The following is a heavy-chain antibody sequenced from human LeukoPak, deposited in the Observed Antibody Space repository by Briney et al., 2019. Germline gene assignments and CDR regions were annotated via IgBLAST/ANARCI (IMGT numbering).Heavy chain of an antibody. J-gene: IGHJ4*02. V-gene: IGHV3-30-3*01. Sequence: PGRSLRLACAASGFTFSSYAMHWVRQAPGKGLEWVAVISYDGNNKDYADSVKGRFTISRDNSKNTLYLQMNSLRAEDTAVYYCARPYSSSSPHYFDSWGQGTLVTVSS. CDR1: GFTFSSYA. CDR2: ISYDGNNK. CDR3: ARPYSSSSPHYFDS. D-gene: IGHD6-6*01.